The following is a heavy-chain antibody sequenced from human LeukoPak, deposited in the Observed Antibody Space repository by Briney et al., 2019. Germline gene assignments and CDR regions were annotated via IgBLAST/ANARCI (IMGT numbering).Heavy chain of an antibody. D-gene: IGHD3-22*01. CDR3: ARASSGYYDHDY. CDR2: MNPNSGNT. J-gene: IGHJ4*02. Sequence: ASVKVSCKASGYTFTSYDINWVRQATGQGLEWMGWMNPNSGNTGYAQKFQGRVTMTRNTSISTAYMELSSLRSEDTAVYYCARASSGYYDHDYWGQGTLVTVSS. CDR1: GYTFTSYD. V-gene: IGHV1-8*01.